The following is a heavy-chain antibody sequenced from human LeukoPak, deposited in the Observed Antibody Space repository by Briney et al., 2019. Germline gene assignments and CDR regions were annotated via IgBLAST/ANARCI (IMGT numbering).Heavy chain of an antibody. CDR1: GGTFSSYA. Sequence: ASVKVSCKASGGTFSSYAISWVRQAPGQGLEWMGGIIPIFGTANYAQKFQGRVTITADESTSTAYMELGSLRSEDTAVYYCARGTFYGSGRGNWFDPWGQGTLVTVSS. D-gene: IGHD3-10*01. V-gene: IGHV1-69*01. CDR2: IIPIFGTA. CDR3: ARGTFYGSGRGNWFDP. J-gene: IGHJ5*02.